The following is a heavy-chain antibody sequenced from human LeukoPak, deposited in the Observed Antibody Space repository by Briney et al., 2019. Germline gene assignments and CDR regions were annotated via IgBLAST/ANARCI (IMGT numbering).Heavy chain of an antibody. V-gene: IGHV3-7*01. D-gene: IGHD2-21*02. J-gene: IGHJ4*02. CDR1: GFTFSTYW. Sequence: GGSLRLSCAASGFTFSTYWMNWYRQAPGKGLEWVGNINQDASEINYVDSVRGRFTISRDNAKNSLHLQMSSLRAEDTAVYYCATDRDNSDWQKRFDSWGQGTLVTVSS. CDR3: ATDRDNSDWQKRFDS. CDR2: INQDASEI.